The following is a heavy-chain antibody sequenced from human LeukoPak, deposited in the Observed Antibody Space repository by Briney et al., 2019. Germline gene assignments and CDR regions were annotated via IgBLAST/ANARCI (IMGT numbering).Heavy chain of an antibody. D-gene: IGHD1-26*01. CDR3: ARASGSYWAGIGY. V-gene: IGHV3-30-3*01. J-gene: IGHJ4*02. CDR1: GFTFSSYA. CDR2: ISYDGSNK. Sequence: GRSLRLSCAASGFTFSSYAMHWVRQAPGKGLEWVAVISYDGSNKYYADSVEGRFTISRDNSKNTLYLQMNSLRAEDTAVYCCARASGSYWAGIGYWGQGTLVTVSS.